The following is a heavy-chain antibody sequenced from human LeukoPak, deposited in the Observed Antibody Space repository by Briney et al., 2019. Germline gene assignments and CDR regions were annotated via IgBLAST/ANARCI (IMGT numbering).Heavy chain of an antibody. CDR3: ARDLCRGGRCYCDV. CDR1: GFTLSSYD. D-gene: IGHD2-15*01. CDR2: IGSAADT. V-gene: IGHV3-13*01. J-gene: IGHJ6*03. Sequence: PGGSLRLSCAASGFTLSSYDMHWVRHATGKGLEWVSVIGSAADTYYAGSVQGRFTVSRESVKISMYLQMNSLRAGDTAVYFCARDLCRGGRCYCDVWGKGTTVTVSS.